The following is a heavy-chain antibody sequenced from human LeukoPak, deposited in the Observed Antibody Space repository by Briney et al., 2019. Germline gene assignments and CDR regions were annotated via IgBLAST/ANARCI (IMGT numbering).Heavy chain of an antibody. CDR1: GGSISSGGYS. D-gene: IGHD1-1*01. Sequence: PSETLSLTCAVSGGSISSGGYSWSWIRQPPGKGLEWIGYIYHSGSTYYNPSLKSRVTISVDRSKNQFSLKLGSVTAADTAVYYCAMGSTGTGLDYWGQGTLVTVSS. CDR2: IYHSGST. CDR3: AMGSTGTGLDY. J-gene: IGHJ4*02. V-gene: IGHV4-30-2*01.